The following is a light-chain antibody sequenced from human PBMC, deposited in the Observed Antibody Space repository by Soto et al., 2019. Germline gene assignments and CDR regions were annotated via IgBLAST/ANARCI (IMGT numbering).Light chain of an antibody. V-gene: IGLV2-23*01. Sequence: QSVLTQPASVSGSPGQSITIFCTGTRSDVGSYNLVSWYQQHPGKAPKLMIYEDSERPSGVSNRFSGSKSGNTASLTISGLQAEDEADYYCCSYAGSSTSVVFGGGTKLTVL. J-gene: IGLJ2*01. CDR1: RSDVGSYNL. CDR2: EDS. CDR3: CSYAGSSTSVV.